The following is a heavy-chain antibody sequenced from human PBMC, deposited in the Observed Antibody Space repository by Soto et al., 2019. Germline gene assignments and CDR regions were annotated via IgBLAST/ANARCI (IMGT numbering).Heavy chain of an antibody. V-gene: IGHV4-34*01. CDR2: INHSGST. J-gene: IGHJ5*02. Sequence: PSETLSLTCAVYGGSFSGYYWSWIRQPPGKGLEWIGEINHSGSTNYNPSLKSRVTISVDTSKNQFSLKLSSVTAADTAVYYCARGAMYSSSWYSRVGSNWFDPWGQGTLVTVSS. CDR1: GGSFSGYY. D-gene: IGHD6-13*01. CDR3: ARGAMYSSSWYSRVGSNWFDP.